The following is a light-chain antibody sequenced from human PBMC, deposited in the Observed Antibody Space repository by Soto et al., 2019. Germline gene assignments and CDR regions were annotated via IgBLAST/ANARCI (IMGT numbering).Light chain of an antibody. CDR1: SSNIGSNY. Sequence: QSVLTQPPSASGTPGQRVTISCSGSSSNIGSNYVYWYQQLPGTAPKLLIYRNNQRPSGVPDRFSGSKSGTSASLAISGLRSEDEADYYSAASDDSPSALYDSVTGTKVTVL. V-gene: IGLV1-47*01. CDR3: AASDDSPSALYD. J-gene: IGLJ1*01. CDR2: RNN.